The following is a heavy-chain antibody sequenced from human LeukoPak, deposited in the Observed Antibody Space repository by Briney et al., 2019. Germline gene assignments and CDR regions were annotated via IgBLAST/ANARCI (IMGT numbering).Heavy chain of an antibody. CDR3: ARGTAAINWFDP. CDR2: ISSSSSYI. V-gene: IGHV3-21*01. D-gene: IGHD2-2*01. J-gene: IGHJ5*02. CDR1: GFTFSSYS. Sequence: GSLRLSCAASGFTFSSYSMNWVRQAPGKGLEWVSSISSSSSYIYYADSVKGRFTISRDNAKNSLYLQMNSLRAEDTAVYYCARGTAAINWFDPWGQGTLVTVSS.